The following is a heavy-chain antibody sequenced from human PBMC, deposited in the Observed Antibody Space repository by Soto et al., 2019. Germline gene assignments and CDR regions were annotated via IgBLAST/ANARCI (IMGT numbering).Heavy chain of an antibody. CDR3: ARGSAAGRDFDY. CDR2: IYYSGST. D-gene: IGHD6-13*01. J-gene: IGHJ4*02. Sequence: SETLSLTCTVSGGSISSYYWSWIRQPPGKGLEWIGYIYYSGSTNYNPSLKSRVTISVDTSKNQFSLKLSSVTAADTAVYYCARGSAAGRDFDYWGQGTLVTVSS. V-gene: IGHV4-59*01. CDR1: GGSISSYY.